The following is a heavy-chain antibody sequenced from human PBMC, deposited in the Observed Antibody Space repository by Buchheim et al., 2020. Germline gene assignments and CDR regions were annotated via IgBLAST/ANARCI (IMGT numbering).Heavy chain of an antibody. J-gene: IGHJ4*02. V-gene: IGHV3-23*01. D-gene: IGHD4/OR15-4a*01. CDR1: GFTFSSYA. CDR2: ISVSGGST. Sequence: EVQLLESGGGLVQPGGSLRLSCAASGFTFSSYAMSWVRQAPGKGLEWVSAISVSGGSTFYADSVKGRFTISRDNSKNTLYLRVNSLGAEYTAVYYCARLWAGNYFDYWGQGTL. CDR3: ARLWAGNYFDY.